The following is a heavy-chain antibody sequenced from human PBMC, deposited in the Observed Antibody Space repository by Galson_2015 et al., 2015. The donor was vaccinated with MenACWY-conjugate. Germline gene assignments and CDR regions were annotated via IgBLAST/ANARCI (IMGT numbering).Heavy chain of an antibody. CDR1: GFTFSDYY. CDR2: ISSGHIYS. D-gene: IGHD5-12*01. CDR3: ARTPPSYSGDTVEE. Sequence: SLRLSCAASGFTFSDYYMSWIRQAPGKGLEWVAYISSGHIYSNHADSVKGRFTISRDNAKNSLFLQMNSLRAEDTAVYFCARTPPSYSGDTVEEWGQGTLGTVSS. J-gene: IGHJ4*02. V-gene: IGHV3-11*06.